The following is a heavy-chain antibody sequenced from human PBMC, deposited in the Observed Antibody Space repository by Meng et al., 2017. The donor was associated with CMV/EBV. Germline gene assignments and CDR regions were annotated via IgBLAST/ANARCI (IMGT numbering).Heavy chain of an antibody. CDR1: GFTFSTYW. CDR3: ARAYSSSSNCFDP. Sequence: GESLKISCAASGFTFSTYWMTWVRQAPGKGLEWVSSISSSSTYIFYADSVKGRFTISRDNAKNSLYLQMNSLRSEDTAVYYCARAYSSSSNCFDPWGQGTLVTVSS. V-gene: IGHV3-21*01. J-gene: IGHJ5*02. CDR2: ISSSSTYI. D-gene: IGHD6-13*01.